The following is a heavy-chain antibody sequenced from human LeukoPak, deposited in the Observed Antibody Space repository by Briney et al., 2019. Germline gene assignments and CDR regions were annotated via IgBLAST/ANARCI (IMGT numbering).Heavy chain of an antibody. CDR3: ARAGGWLQNDY. V-gene: IGHV4-59*01. Sequence: SETLSLTCTVSGGSISSYYWSWIRQAPGKELEWIGYIYYSGSTNYNPSLKSRVTISVDTSKNQFSLKLSSVTAADTAVYYCARAGGWLQNDYWGQGTLVTVSS. CDR1: GGSISSYY. D-gene: IGHD5-24*01. J-gene: IGHJ4*02. CDR2: IYYSGST.